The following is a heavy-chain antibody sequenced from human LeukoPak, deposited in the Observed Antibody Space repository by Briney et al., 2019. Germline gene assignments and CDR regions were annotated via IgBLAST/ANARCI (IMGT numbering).Heavy chain of an antibody. J-gene: IGHJ6*02. CDR2: INHSGST. CDR1: GGSFSGYY. Sequence: PSETLSLTCAVYGGSFSGYYWSWIRQPPGEGLEWIGEINHSGSTNYNPSLKSRVTISVDTSKNQFSLKLSSVTAADTAVYYCARAYCSGGSCYSGLTYYYYYYGMDVWGQGTTVTVSS. V-gene: IGHV4-34*01. CDR3: ARAYCSGGSCYSGLTYYYYYYGMDV. D-gene: IGHD2-15*01.